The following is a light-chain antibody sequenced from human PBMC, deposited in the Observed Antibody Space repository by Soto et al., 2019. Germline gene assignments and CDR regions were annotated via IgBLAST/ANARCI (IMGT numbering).Light chain of an antibody. V-gene: IGKV4-1*01. J-gene: IGKJ4*01. CDR2: WAS. CDR1: QTVRNNY. CDR3: QQYYSTPLT. Sequence: VLTQSPGTLSLSPGERATLSCRASQTVRNNYLAWYQQKPGQPPKLLIYWASTRESGVPDRFSGSGSGTDFTLTISSLQAEDVAVYYCQQYYSTPLTFGGGTKVDIK.